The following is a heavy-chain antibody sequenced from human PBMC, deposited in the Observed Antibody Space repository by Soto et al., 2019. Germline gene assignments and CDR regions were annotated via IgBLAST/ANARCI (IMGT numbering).Heavy chain of an antibody. J-gene: IGHJ6*02. V-gene: IGHV3-23*01. CDR1: GFTFSSYA. Sequence: GGSLRLSSAASGFTFSSYAMSWVRQAPGKGLEWVSAISGSGGSTYYADSVKGRFTISRDNSKSTLYLQMNSLRAEDTAVYYCAKDYTESSYYYYYGMDVWGQGTTVTVSS. D-gene: IGHD6-13*01. CDR3: AKDYTESSYYYYYGMDV. CDR2: ISGSGGST.